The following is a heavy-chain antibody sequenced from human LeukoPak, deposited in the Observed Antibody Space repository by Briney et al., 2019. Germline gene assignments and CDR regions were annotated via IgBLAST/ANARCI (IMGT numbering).Heavy chain of an antibody. J-gene: IGHJ3*02. V-gene: IGHV4-31*03. D-gene: IGHD5-12*01. CDR1: GGSISSGGYY. CDR3: ARPFSGPGAFDI. Sequence: PSQTLSLTCTVSGGSISSGGYYWSWIRQHPGKGLEWIGYIYYSGSTYYNPSLKSRVTISVDTSKNQFSLKLSSVTAADTAVYYCARPFSGPGAFDIWGQGTMVTVSS. CDR2: IYYSGST.